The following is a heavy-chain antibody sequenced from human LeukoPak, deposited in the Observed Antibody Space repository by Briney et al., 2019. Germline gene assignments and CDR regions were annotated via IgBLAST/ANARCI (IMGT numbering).Heavy chain of an antibody. Sequence: PGGSLRLSCAASGFTVSSNFMSWVRQAPGKGLEWVSVIYSGGSTYYADSVKGRFTISRDNSKNTLYLQMNSLRAEDTAVYYCARPVTMIVVVITHFDYWGQGTLVTVSS. CDR2: IYSGGST. J-gene: IGHJ4*02. D-gene: IGHD3-22*01. CDR1: GFTVSSNF. CDR3: ARPVTMIVVVITHFDY. V-gene: IGHV3-66*04.